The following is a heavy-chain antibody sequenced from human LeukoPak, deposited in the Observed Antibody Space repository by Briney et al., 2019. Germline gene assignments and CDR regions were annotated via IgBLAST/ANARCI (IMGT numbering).Heavy chain of an antibody. J-gene: IGHJ4*02. V-gene: IGHV3-9*01. Sequence: GGSLRLSCAASGFTFDDFALHWVRQAPGKGLEWVSGISWNSGDIGYADSVKGRFTISRDNAKNSLYLQMNSLRAEDTALYYCAKDMDYYDSSGYYDYWGQGTLVTVSS. CDR3: AKDMDYYDSSGYYDY. CDR2: ISWNSGDI. D-gene: IGHD3-22*01. CDR1: GFTFDDFA.